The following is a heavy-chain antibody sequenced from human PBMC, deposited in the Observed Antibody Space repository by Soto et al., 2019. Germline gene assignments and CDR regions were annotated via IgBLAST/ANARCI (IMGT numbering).Heavy chain of an antibody. CDR3: SRDGDGIVATLNIFDS. V-gene: IGHV3-7*04. CDR2: IKQDGSEK. Sequence: EVQLVESGGGLVQPGGSLRLSCVASGFTIRSYWMIWVRQAPGNGLEWVANIKQDGSEKYYVDSMQGGSTISRDNTKNAMYLKMNSLRAEDTAVYYCSRDGDGIVATLNIFDSGGQGTLVTVSS. CDR1: GFTIRSYW. J-gene: IGHJ4*02. D-gene: IGHD5-12*01.